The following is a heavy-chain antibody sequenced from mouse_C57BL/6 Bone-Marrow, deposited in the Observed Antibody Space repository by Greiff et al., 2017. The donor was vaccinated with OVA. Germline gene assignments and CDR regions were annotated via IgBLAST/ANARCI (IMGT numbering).Heavy chain of an antibody. V-gene: IGHV1-82*01. D-gene: IGHD3-2*02. CDR2: IYPGDGDT. J-gene: IGHJ3*01. CDR1: GYAFSSSW. Sequence: VQVVESGPELVKPGASVKISCKASGYAFSSSWMNWVKQRPGKGLEWIGRIYPGDGDTNYNGKFKGKATLTADKSSSTAYMQLSSLTSEDSAVYFGARGKTAQASRLFAYWGQGTLVTVSA. CDR3: ARGKTAQASRLFAY.